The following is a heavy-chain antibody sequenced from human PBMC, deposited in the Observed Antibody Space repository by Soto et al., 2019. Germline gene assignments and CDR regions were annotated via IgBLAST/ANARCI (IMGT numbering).Heavy chain of an antibody. CDR3: TRRGTDRWDSGIGY. D-gene: IGHD1-26*01. CDR1: GFIFSGSS. CDR2: IRSKVNSYAT. Sequence: EVQLVESGGGLVQSGGSLKLSCAASGFIFSGSSMHWVRQASGKGLEWVGRIRSKVNSYATAYAASVEGRFIISRDDSKNTTYLQMNSLKTEDTAVYYCTRRGTDRWDSGIGYWGQGTLVTVSS. V-gene: IGHV3-73*02. J-gene: IGHJ4*02.